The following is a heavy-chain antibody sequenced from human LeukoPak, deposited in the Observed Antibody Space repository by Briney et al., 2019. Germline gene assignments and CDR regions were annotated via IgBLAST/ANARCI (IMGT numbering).Heavy chain of an antibody. CDR1: GYTFTSCD. J-gene: IGHJ4*02. D-gene: IGHD3-22*01. CDR3: ARVSLPYYYDSSGYSHFDY. V-gene: IGHV1-2*06. CDR2: INPNSGGT. Sequence: ASVKVSCKASGYTFTSCDINWVRQAPGQGLEWMGRINPNSGGTNYAQKFQGRVTMTRDTSISTAYMELSRLRSDDTAVYYCARVSLPYYYDSSGYSHFDYWGQGTLVTVSS.